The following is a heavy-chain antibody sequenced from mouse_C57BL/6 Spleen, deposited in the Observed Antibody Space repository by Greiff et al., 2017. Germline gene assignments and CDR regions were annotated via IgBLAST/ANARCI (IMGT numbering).Heavy chain of an antibody. CDR1: GYAFSSYW. CDR2: IYPGDGDT. J-gene: IGHJ3*01. CDR3: ARRGGNYPQFAY. D-gene: IGHD2-1*01. Sequence: QVQLQQSGAELVKPGASVKISCKASGYAFSSYWMNWVKQRPGKGLEWIGQIYPGDGDTNYNGKFKGKATLTADKSSSTAYMQLSSLTSEDAAVDFCARRGGNYPQFAYWGQGTLVTVSA. V-gene: IGHV1-80*01.